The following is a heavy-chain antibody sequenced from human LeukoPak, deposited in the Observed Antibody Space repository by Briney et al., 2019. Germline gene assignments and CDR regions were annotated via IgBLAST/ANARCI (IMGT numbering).Heavy chain of an antibody. CDR1: GYTFTSYG. V-gene: IGHV1-18*01. Sequence: AASVKVSCKASGYTFTSYGISWVRQAPEQGLEWMGWISAYNGNTNYAQKLQGRVTMATDTSTSTAYMELRSLRSDDTAVYYCARDKGGRLLWFGELLGAFDIWGQGTMVTVSS. D-gene: IGHD3-10*01. CDR3: ARDKGGRLLWFGELLGAFDI. CDR2: ISAYNGNT. J-gene: IGHJ3*02.